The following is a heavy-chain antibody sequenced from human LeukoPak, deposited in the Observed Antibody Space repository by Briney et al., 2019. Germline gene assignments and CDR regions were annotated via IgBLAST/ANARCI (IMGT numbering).Heavy chain of an antibody. D-gene: IGHD2-8*01. CDR1: GGSISSSSYY. V-gene: IGHV4-39*01. CDR2: IYYSWST. J-gene: IGHJ4*02. CDR3: ARALMVYALYFDY. Sequence: SETLSLTCTVSGGSISSSSYYWGWIRQPPGTGLEWIGSIYYSWSTYYNPSLKSRVTISVDTSKNQFSLKLSSVTAADTAVYYCARALMVYALYFDYWGQGTLVTVSS.